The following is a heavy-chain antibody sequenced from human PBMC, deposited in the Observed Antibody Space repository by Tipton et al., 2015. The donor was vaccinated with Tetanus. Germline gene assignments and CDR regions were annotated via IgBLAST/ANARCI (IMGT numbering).Heavy chain of an antibody. CDR2: INSDGSST. V-gene: IGHV3-74*01. D-gene: IGHD4-23*01. Sequence: SLRLSCAASGFTFSSYWMHWVRQAPGKGLVWVSRINSDGSSTSYADSVKGRFTISRDNAKNTLYLQMNSLRAEDTAVYYCARAPEHNYGGPDYWGQGTLVTVSS. CDR1: GFTFSSYW. J-gene: IGHJ4*02. CDR3: ARAPEHNYGGPDY.